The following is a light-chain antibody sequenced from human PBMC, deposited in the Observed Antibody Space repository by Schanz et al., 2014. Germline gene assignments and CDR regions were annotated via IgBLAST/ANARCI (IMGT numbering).Light chain of an antibody. Sequence: QSVLTQPASVSGSPGQSITISCTGTSSDVGGYNYVSWYQQHPGKAPKLMIYDVSNRPSGVSNRFSGSKSGNTASLTISGLQAEDEADYYCCSYAGSYTLVFGGGTKLTVL. CDR1: SSDVGGYNY. CDR2: DVS. CDR3: CSYAGSYTLV. V-gene: IGLV2-14*01. J-gene: IGLJ2*01.